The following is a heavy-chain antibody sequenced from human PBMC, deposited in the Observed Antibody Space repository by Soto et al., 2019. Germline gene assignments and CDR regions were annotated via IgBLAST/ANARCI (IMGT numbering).Heavy chain of an antibody. CDR3: VRLIGNSWLDS. D-gene: IGHD3-16*01. Sequence: VQLQQSGPGLVKPSQTLSLTCAISGDSVSSNHATWDWIRQSPSRGLEWLGRTYYRSKWYYDYALSVRSQITINPDTSNNQLSLQLNAVTPDDTAVYSCVRLIGNSWLDSWGQGTLVTVSS. CDR1: GDSVSSNHAT. V-gene: IGHV6-1*01. J-gene: IGHJ5*01. CDR2: TYYRSKWYY.